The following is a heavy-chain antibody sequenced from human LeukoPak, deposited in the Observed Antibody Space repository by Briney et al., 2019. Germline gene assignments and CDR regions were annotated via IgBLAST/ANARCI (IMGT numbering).Heavy chain of an antibody. Sequence: ASVKVSCKASGYTFTGYYMHWVRQAPGQGLEWMGWINPSGGSTSYAQKFQGRVTMTRDMSTSTVYMELSSLRSEDTAVYYCARARWGGSGSYWFDPWGQGTLVTVSS. V-gene: IGHV1-46*01. J-gene: IGHJ5*02. CDR1: GYTFTGYY. D-gene: IGHD3-10*01. CDR2: INPSGGST. CDR3: ARARWGGSGSYWFDP.